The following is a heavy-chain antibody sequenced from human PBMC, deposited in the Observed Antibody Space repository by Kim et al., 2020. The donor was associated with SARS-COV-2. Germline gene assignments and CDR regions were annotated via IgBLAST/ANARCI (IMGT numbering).Heavy chain of an antibody. D-gene: IGHD3-3*01. CDR1: GGSISSYY. V-gene: IGHV4-59*08. CDR2: IYYSGST. CDR3: ARHGGLTIFGVARYYYYGMDV. J-gene: IGHJ6*02. Sequence: SETLSLTCTVSGGSISSYYWSWIRQPPGKGLEWIGYIYYSGSTNYNPSLKSRVTISVDTSKNQFSLKLSSVTAADTAVYYCARHGGLTIFGVARYYYYGMDVWGQGTTVTVSS.